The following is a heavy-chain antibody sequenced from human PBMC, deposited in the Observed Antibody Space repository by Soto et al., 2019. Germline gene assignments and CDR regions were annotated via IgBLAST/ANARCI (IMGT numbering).Heavy chain of an antibody. CDR2: IYSGGSI. CDR3: ARDRVFYGIDV. CDR1: GFTVMTHD. D-gene: IGHD3-10*01. J-gene: IGHJ6*02. V-gene: IGHV3-53*01. Sequence: GGSLRLSCAASGFTVMTHDISWVRQAPGKGLEWVSHIYSGGSIYYADSVKGRFTISRDNSRNTVYLQMNTLRAEDTAVYYCARDRVFYGIDVWGQGTTVTVSS.